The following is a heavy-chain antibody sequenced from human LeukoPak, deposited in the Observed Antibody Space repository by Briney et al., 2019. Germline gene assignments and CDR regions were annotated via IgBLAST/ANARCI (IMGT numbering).Heavy chain of an antibody. Sequence: PGGSLRLSCAASGFTFSSYAMTWLRQAPGKGLEWGSSVSGNGDRTQYADSGKGRLTISRDNSKNTLYLQMNSLRAEDTAVYYCAKDPNGDYVGAFDMWGQGTLVTVSP. CDR2: VSGNGDRT. D-gene: IGHD4-17*01. J-gene: IGHJ3*02. CDR1: GFTFSSYA. CDR3: AKDPNGDYVGAFDM. V-gene: IGHV3-23*01.